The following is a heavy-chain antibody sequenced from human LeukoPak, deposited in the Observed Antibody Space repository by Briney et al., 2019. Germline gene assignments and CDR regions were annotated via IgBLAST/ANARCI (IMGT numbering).Heavy chain of an antibody. J-gene: IGHJ4*02. CDR3: AKVKVVGYSTFDY. Sequence: PGGSLRLSCAASGFSFGNWAMSWVRQAPGKGLEWVSGFTRNDETTSYADSVKGRFTISRDNSKNTLYLQMSSLRAEDTAVYYCAKVKVVGYSTFDYWGQGALVTVSS. V-gene: IGHV3-23*01. CDR2: FTRNDETT. D-gene: IGHD2-8*01. CDR1: GFSFGNWA.